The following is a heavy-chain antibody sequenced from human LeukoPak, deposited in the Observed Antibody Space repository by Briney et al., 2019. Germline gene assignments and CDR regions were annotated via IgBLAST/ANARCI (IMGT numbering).Heavy chain of an antibody. CDR3: ARIRDGYNSLFDC. J-gene: IGHJ4*02. CDR2: IYPGDSDT. Sequence: ESLKISCKGSGYSFTSSWIGWVRQLPGKGLEWMGIIYPGDSDTTYSPSFQGLVTMSADKPIRTAYLQWSSLKASDTAMYYCARIRDGYNSLFDCWGQGTLVTVSS. CDR1: GYSFTSSW. D-gene: IGHD5-24*01. V-gene: IGHV5-51*04.